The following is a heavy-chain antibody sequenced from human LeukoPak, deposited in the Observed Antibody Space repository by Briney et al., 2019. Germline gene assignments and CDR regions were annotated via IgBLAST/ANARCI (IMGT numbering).Heavy chain of an antibody. CDR1: GFTFTGYY. D-gene: IGHD3-3*01. V-gene: IGHV1-2*02. Sequence: ASVKVSCKASGFTFTGYYMHWVRQAPGQGLEWMGWINPNRGDSKIAQKFQGRVTMTRDTSVSTAYMDLSRLRSDDTAVYYCAREGVIKSFDYWGQGTLVTVSS. CDR2: INPNRGDS. J-gene: IGHJ4*02. CDR3: AREGVIKSFDY.